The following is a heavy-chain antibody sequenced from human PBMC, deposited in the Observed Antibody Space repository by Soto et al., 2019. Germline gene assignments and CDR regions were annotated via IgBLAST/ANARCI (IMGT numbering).Heavy chain of an antibody. Sequence: GGSLRLSCAASGFTFSSYAMSWVRQAPGKGLEWVSAISGSGGSTYYADSVKGRFTISRDNSKNTLYLQMNSLRAEDTAVYYCAKVTYDYGDYSGLVWFDPWGQGTLVTVSS. CDR3: AKVTYDYGDYSGLVWFDP. CDR2: ISGSGGST. V-gene: IGHV3-23*01. J-gene: IGHJ5*02. D-gene: IGHD4-17*01. CDR1: GFTFSSYA.